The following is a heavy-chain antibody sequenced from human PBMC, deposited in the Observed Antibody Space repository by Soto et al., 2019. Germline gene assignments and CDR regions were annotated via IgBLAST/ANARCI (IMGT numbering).Heavy chain of an antibody. CDR3: VKGEYYYDRSGYYPFDY. CDR2: ISSSSSTI. V-gene: IGHV3-48*01. D-gene: IGHD3-22*01. J-gene: IGHJ4*02. Sequence: GGSLRLSCAASGVTFISYSMNWVRQAPGKGLEWISYISSSSSTIYYAASVKGRFTISRDNAKNALYLQMSSLRADDTAVYYCVKGEYYYDRSGYYPFDYWGQGTLVTVSS. CDR1: GVTFISYS.